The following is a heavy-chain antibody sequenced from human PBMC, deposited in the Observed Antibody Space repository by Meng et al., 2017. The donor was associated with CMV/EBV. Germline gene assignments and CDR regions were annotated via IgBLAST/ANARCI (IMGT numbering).Heavy chain of an antibody. CDR2: VSGSGGKT. CDR3: AKAHCSVTSCYTFFPVDYYYYYGMDV. J-gene: IGHJ6*02. Sequence: GESLKISCAASGFIFSSYAMTWVRQAPGKGLEWVSTVSGSGGKTYYADSVKGRFTISRDNSKNTLPLQMNSLRADDTAVYYCAKAHCSVTSCYTFFPVDYYYYYGMDVWGQGTTVTVSS. CDR1: GFIFSSYA. V-gene: IGHV3-23*01. D-gene: IGHD2-2*02.